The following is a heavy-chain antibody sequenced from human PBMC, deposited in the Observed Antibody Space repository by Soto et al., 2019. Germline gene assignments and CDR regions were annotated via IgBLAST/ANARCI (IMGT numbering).Heavy chain of an antibody. CDR2: ISAYNGNT. CDR1: GYTFTSYG. CDR3: ASTAQWFGELIPAPFDY. Sequence: QVQLVQSGAEVKKPGASVKVSCKASGYTFTSYGISWVRQAPGQGLEWMGWISAYNGNTNSAQKLQGRVTMTTDTSTSTASLELRSLRSNDTAVYYCASTAQWFGELIPAPFDYWGQGTPVTVSS. J-gene: IGHJ4*02. V-gene: IGHV1-18*01. D-gene: IGHD3-10*01.